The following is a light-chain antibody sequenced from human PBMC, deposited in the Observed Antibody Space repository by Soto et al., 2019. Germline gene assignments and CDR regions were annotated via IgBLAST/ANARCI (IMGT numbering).Light chain of an antibody. CDR1: QSVLHSPNNKNY. Sequence: DIVMTQSPDSLAVSLGERATINCKSSQSVLHSPNNKNYLAWYQQKPGQPPKLLIYWASDRESGVPDRFSGSESGTDFTLTISSLQAEDVAVYYCQQYYTTPRTFGQGTKVEIK. J-gene: IGKJ1*01. V-gene: IGKV4-1*01. CDR3: QQYYTTPRT. CDR2: WAS.